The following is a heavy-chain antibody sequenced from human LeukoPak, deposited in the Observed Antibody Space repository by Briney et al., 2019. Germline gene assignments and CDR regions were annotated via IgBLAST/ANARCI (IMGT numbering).Heavy chain of an antibody. CDR3: AKFPQTGTTFGYFDY. J-gene: IGHJ4*02. CDR1: GFTFSSYG. V-gene: IGHV3-23*01. D-gene: IGHD1-1*01. Sequence: PGGSLRLSCAASGFTFSSYGMHWVRQAPGKGLEWVSAISGSGGSTYYADSVKGRFTISRDNSKNTLYLQMNSLRAEDTAVYYCAKFPQTGTTFGYFDYWGQGTLVTVSS. CDR2: ISGSGGST.